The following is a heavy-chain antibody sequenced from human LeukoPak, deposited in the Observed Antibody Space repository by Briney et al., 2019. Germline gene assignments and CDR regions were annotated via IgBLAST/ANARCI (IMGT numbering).Heavy chain of an antibody. CDR2: ISYDGSNK. Sequence: GRSLRLSCAASGSTFSSYGMHWVRQAPGKGLEWVAVISYDGSNKYYADSVKGRFTISRDNAKNSLYLQMNSLRAEDTAVYYCARDWAPPMVRGVIPGAFDIWGQGTMVTVSS. V-gene: IGHV3-30*03. CDR3: ARDWAPPMVRGVIPGAFDI. CDR1: GSTFSSYG. D-gene: IGHD3-10*01. J-gene: IGHJ3*02.